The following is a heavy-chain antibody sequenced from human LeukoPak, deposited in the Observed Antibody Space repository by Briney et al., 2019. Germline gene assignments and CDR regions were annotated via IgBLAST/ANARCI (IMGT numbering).Heavy chain of an antibody. J-gene: IGHJ5*02. CDR1: GESMIGHY. V-gene: IGHV4-34*01. D-gene: IGHD3-10*01. CDR3: ARATASGSGRAYDR. CDR2: IHHSGGT. Sequence: SSETLSLTCAVYGESMIGHYWTWIRQPPGKRLEWIGEIHHSGGTNSNPSLKNRVTMSIDMSKNQFPLKLNSVTAADTAVYFCARATASGSGRAYDRWAQGNLVPVSS.